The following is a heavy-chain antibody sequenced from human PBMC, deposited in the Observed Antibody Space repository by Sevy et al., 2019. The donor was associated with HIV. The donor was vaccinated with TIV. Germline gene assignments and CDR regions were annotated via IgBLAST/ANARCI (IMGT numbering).Heavy chain of an antibody. D-gene: IGHD5-12*01. Sequence: SETLSLTCTVSGGSISSYYWSWIRQPAGKGLEWIGRIYTSGGTNYNPSLKSRVTMSVDTSKNQFSLKLSSVTAADTAVYYCARGGLGEMATTYYFDYWGQGTLVTVSS. V-gene: IGHV4-4*07. J-gene: IGHJ4*02. CDR2: IYTSGGT. CDR1: GGSISSYY. CDR3: ARGGLGEMATTYYFDY.